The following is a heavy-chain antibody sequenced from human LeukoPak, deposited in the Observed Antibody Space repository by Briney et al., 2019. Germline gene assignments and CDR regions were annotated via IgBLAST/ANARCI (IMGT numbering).Heavy chain of an antibody. Sequence: GGSLRLSCAASGFTVSSNYMSWVRQAPGKGLEWVSVIYSGGSTYYADSVKGRFTISRDNSKNTLYLQMNSLRAEDTAVYYCARTTVVNDAFDIWGQGTMVTVSS. CDR1: GFTVSSNY. J-gene: IGHJ3*02. CDR2: IYSGGST. V-gene: IGHV3-66*01. CDR3: ARTTVVNDAFDI. D-gene: IGHD4-23*01.